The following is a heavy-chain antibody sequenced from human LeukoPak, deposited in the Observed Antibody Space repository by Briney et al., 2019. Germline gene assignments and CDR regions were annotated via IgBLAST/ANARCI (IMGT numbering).Heavy chain of an antibody. V-gene: IGHV3-23*01. CDR1: GFTFSSYA. J-gene: IGHJ4*02. CDR2: ISGSGGST. CDR3: AKGAYSGYDWRRAVVAWDYYFDY. Sequence: PGGSLRLSCAASGFTFSSYAMSWVRQAPGKGLEWVSAISGSGGSTYYADSVKGRFTISRDNSKNTLYLQMNSLRAEDTAAYYCAKGAYSGYDWRRAVVAWDYYFDYWGQGTLVTVSS. D-gene: IGHD5-12*01.